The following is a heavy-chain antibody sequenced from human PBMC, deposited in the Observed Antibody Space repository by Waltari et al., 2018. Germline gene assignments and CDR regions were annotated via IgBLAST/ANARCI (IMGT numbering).Heavy chain of an antibody. J-gene: IGHJ4*02. D-gene: IGHD6-19*01. V-gene: IGHV3-74*01. CDR2: INNAGGAP. CDR1: GFTFSSYW. Sequence: EVQLVESGGGLVQPGGSLRLSCAASGFTFSSYWIHWVRQAPGKGLVWVSLINNAGGAPSYADSVKGRFTTSRDTAKNTLYLQMNSLRAEDTAVYFCVCSSGMMWAAFDYWAQGTLVIVSS. CDR3: VCSSGMMWAAFDY.